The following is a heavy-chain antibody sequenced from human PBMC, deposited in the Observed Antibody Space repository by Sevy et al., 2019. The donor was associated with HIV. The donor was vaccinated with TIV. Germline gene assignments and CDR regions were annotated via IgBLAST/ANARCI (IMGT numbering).Heavy chain of an antibody. CDR1: GGTFSSYA. CDR2: IIHIFGTA. J-gene: IGHJ5*02. V-gene: IGHV1-69*13. D-gene: IGHD3-22*01. Sequence: ASVKVSCKASGGTFSSYAISWVRQAPGQGLEWMGGIIHIFGTANYAQKFQGRVTITADESTSTAYMELSSLRSEDTAVYYCARGFEAYDSSGYRGWFDPWGQGTLVTVSS. CDR3: ARGFEAYDSSGYRGWFDP.